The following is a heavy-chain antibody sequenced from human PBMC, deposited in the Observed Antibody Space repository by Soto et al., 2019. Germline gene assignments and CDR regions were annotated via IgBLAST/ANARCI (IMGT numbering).Heavy chain of an antibody. CDR3: ARGITIFGVVIVGYYYYGMDV. Sequence: ASVKVSCKASGYTFTSYDINWVRQATGQGLEWMGWMNPNSGNTGYAQKFQGRVTMTRNTSISTAYMELSSLRSEDKAVYYCARGITIFGVVIVGYYYYGMDVWGQGTTVTVSS. J-gene: IGHJ6*02. CDR2: MNPNSGNT. D-gene: IGHD3-3*01. V-gene: IGHV1-8*01. CDR1: GYTFTSYD.